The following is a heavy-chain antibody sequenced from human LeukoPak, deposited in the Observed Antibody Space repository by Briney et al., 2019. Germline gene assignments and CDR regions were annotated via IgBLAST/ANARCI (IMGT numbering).Heavy chain of an antibody. CDR2: INHSGST. V-gene: IGHV4-34*09. D-gene: IGHD1-1*01. CDR3: ACGSNNWYNWFDP. J-gene: IGHJ5*02. CDR1: GGSFSGYY. Sequence: SETLSLTCAVYGGSFSGYYWSWIRQPPGKGLEWIGEINHSGSTNYNPSLKSRVSMSVDTSRNQFSLKLSSVTAADTAVYYCACGSNNWYNWFDPWGQGTLVTVSS.